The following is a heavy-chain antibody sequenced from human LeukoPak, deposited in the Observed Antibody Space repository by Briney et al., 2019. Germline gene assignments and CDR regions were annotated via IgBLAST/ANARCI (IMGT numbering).Heavy chain of an antibody. J-gene: IGHJ4*02. CDR1: GGSFSGYY. D-gene: IGHD3-22*01. V-gene: IGHV4-34*01. CDR2: INHSGST. Sequence: PSETLSLTCAVYGGSFSGYYWSWIRQPPGKGLEWIGEINHSGSTNYNPSLKSRVTISVDTSKNQFSLKLSSVTAADTAVYYCASHDSSGYYYFDYWGQGTLVTVSS. CDR3: ASHDSSGYYYFDY.